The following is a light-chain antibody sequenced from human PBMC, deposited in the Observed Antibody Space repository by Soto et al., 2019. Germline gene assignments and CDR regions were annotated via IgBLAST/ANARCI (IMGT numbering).Light chain of an antibody. CDR2: GAS. V-gene: IGKV3-20*01. J-gene: IGKJ4*01. CDR3: QQYGSSPLT. Sequence: EIVLTQSPGTLSLSPGERATLSCRASESVSSNYLAWYQQSSRQAPRLVNYGASSRASAVPDRFSGSGSGADFTLTISRLEPEDFAVYYCQQYGSSPLTFGGGTKVEIK. CDR1: ESVSSNY.